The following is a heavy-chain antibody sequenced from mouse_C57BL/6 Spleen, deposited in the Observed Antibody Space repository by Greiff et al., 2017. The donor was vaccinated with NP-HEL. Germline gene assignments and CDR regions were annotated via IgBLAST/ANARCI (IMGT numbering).Heavy chain of an antibody. J-gene: IGHJ3*01. CDR3: ARQDDGYPFAY. CDR2: IYPGNGDT. Sequence: VQLQQSGAELVRPGATVKMTCKASGYTFTSYNMHWVKQTPRKGLEWIGAIYPGNGDTSNNQKFKGKATLTVDKTSSTAYMKLSSLTSEDSAVYFCARQDDGYPFAYWGQGTLVTVSA. CDR1: GYTFTSYN. D-gene: IGHD2-3*01. V-gene: IGHV1-12*01.